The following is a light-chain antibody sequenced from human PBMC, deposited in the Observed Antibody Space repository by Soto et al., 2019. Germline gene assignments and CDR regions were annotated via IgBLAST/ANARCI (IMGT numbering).Light chain of an antibody. J-gene: IGLJ1*01. CDR3: CSSGGSGPV. V-gene: IGLV2-23*02. CDR1: SSDVGSYNL. CDR2: EVS. Sequence: QSVLTQPASVSGSPGQSITISCTGTSSDVGSYNLVSWYQQNPGKAPKLLIYEVSKRPSGVSNRFSGSKSGNTASLTISGLHAEDEADYYCCSSGGSGPVFGTGTKVTVL.